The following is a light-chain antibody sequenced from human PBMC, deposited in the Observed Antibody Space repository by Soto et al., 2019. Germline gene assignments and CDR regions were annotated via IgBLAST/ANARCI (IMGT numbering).Light chain of an antibody. CDR3: QQRSNWPPVIT. V-gene: IGKV3-11*01. Sequence: EIVLTQSPATLSLSPGERATLSCRDSLSISGYLAWYQQKPGQAPRLLIYDASKRATGIPARFSGWGSGTDFTLTISSPEPEDFAVYYCQQRSNWPPVITFGQGTRLEIK. J-gene: IGKJ5*01. CDR2: DAS. CDR1: LSISGY.